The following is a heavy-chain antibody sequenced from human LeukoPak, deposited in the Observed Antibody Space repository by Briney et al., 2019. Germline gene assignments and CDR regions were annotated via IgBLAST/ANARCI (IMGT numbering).Heavy chain of an antibody. Sequence: GGSLRLSCAASGFTFSSFEVNWVRQAPGKGLEWISHISHTFDTKYADSVKGRFTISRDNAKNSQYLQMTSLRAQDTGIYYCARSSGSYRPFDSWGQGTLVIVSS. CDR1: GFTFSSFE. V-gene: IGHV3-48*03. CDR2: ISHTFDT. CDR3: ARSSGSYRPFDS. D-gene: IGHD3-22*01. J-gene: IGHJ4*02.